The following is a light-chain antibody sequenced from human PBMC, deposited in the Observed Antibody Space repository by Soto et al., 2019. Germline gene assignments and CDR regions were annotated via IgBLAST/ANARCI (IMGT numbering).Light chain of an antibody. CDR3: QQSYSTLSLT. V-gene: IGKV1-5*03. CDR1: QTISSW. Sequence: DIQMTQTPSTLSGSVGDRVTITCRASQTISSWLAWYQQKPGKAPKLLIYKASTLKSGVPSRFSGSGSGTDFTLTISSLQPEDFATYYCQQSYSTLSLTFGGGTKVDIK. J-gene: IGKJ4*01. CDR2: KAS.